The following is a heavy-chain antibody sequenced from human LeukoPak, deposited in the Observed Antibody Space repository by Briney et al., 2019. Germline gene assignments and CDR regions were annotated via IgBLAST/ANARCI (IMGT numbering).Heavy chain of an antibody. Sequence: PSEPLSLPCPVSSGSISNYYWTWFGRPPGKGLEWIGNVHYSGSNNRDPSLQSRVSLSLDTARNQVSLALNSVTGAGTGVYYCATSIGPYWSKNGFDFWGQGRVVSVPS. CDR1: SGSISNYY. CDR3: ATSIGPYWSKNGFDF. D-gene: IGHD2-2*01. CDR2: VHYSGSN. V-gene: IGHV4-59*08. J-gene: IGHJ3*01.